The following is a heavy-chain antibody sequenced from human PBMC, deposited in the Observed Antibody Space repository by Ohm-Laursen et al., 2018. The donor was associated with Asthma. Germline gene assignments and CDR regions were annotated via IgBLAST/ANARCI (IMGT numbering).Heavy chain of an antibody. D-gene: IGHD3-22*01. V-gene: IGHV4-61*08. CDR3: ARHSASGVGYYGGYYLYGLDV. Sequence: SETLSLTCAVSGGSISSGGYPWSWIRQPPGKGLEWIGYVRDSGSTNYNPSLKSRVSISADTSKNQYSLKVSSVTAADTAVYFCARHSASGVGYYGGYYLYGLDVWGQGTTVTVSS. CDR1: GGSISSGGYP. CDR2: VRDSGST. J-gene: IGHJ6*02.